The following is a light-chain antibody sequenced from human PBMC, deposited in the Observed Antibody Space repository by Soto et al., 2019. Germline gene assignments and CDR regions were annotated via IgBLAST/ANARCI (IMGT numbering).Light chain of an antibody. CDR3: QKYNSYSPT. CDR1: QGIRND. Sequence: SQMTQSPSSLSASVGDRVTSTCRASQGIRNDLGWYQQKPGKAPKLLIYDASSLESGVPSRFSGSGSGTEFTLTISSLQPDDFATYYCQKYNSYSPTFGQGTKVDIK. J-gene: IGKJ1*01. CDR2: DAS. V-gene: IGKV1-17*01.